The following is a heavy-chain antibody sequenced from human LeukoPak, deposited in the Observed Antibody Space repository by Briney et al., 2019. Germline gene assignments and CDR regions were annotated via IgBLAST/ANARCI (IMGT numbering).Heavy chain of an antibody. CDR3: ARQQSSYCSSTRCHLCVP. Sequence: SETLSLTCTVSIGSISTSSYYWGWIRQPPGKGLEWIGSIYYSGSTYYNPSLKSRVTISVDTSKNQFSLKLSSVTAADTAVYYSARQQSSYCSSTRCHLCVPWGQGTLVTVSS. V-gene: IGHV4-39*01. CDR1: IGSISTSSYY. CDR2: IYYSGST. J-gene: IGHJ4*02. D-gene: IGHD2-2*01.